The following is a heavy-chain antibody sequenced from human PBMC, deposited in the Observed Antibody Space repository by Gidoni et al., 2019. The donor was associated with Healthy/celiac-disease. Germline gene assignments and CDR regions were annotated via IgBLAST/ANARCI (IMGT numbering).Heavy chain of an antibody. V-gene: IGHV5-51*01. Sequence: DVQLVQSASAVQKPGASLTISCTGSASSFTTYWLGWVRQMPGKGLEWMGIIYPGDSDTRYSPSFQGQVTISADKSISTAYLQWSSRKASDTAMYYCARRDGYCSGGSCQGYYGMDVWGQGTTVTVSS. CDR2: IYPGDSDT. CDR3: ARRDGYCSGGSCQGYYGMDV. J-gene: IGHJ6*02. D-gene: IGHD2-15*01. CDR1: ASSFTTYW.